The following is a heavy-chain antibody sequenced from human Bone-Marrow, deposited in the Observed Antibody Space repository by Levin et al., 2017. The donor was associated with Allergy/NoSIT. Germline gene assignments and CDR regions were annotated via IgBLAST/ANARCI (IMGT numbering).Heavy chain of an antibody. CDR1: GGSFSGYY. CDR2: INHSGST. Sequence: PGGSLRLSCAVYGGSFSGYYWSWIRQPPGKGLEWIGEINHSGSTNYNPSLKSRVTISVDTSKNQFSLKLSSVTAADTAVYYCARGGYHIDNDCSSTSCYTPWFDPWGQGTLVTVSS. J-gene: IGHJ5*02. D-gene: IGHD2-2*02. CDR3: ARGGYHIDNDCSSTSCYTPWFDP. V-gene: IGHV4-34*01.